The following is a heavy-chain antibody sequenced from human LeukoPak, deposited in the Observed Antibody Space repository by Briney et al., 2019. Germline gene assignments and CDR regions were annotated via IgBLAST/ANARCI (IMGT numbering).Heavy chain of an antibody. CDR2: ISGSGGST. CDR3: AKDLLMVRGVTDY. Sequence: PGGSLRLSCAASGFTFSSYAMSWVRQAPGKGLEWVSVISGSGGSTYYADSVKGRFTISRDNSKNTLYLQMNSLRAEDTAVYYCAKDLLMVRGVTDYCGQGTLVTVSS. CDR1: GFTFSSYA. V-gene: IGHV3-23*01. D-gene: IGHD3-10*01. J-gene: IGHJ4*02.